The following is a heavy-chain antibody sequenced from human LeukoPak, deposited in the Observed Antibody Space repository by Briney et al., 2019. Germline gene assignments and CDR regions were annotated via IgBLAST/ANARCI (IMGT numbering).Heavy chain of an antibody. V-gene: IGHV3-23*01. D-gene: IGHD3-3*01. CDR3: AKTSRRFLEWLFFDY. CDR2: ISGSGGST. Sequence: GGSLRLSCAASGFPFSSYAMTWVRQAPGKGLEWVSAISGSGGSTYYADPVKGRFTISRDNSKNTLYLQMNSLRAEDTAVYYCAKTSRRFLEWLFFDYWGQGTLVTVSS. J-gene: IGHJ4*02. CDR1: GFPFSSYA.